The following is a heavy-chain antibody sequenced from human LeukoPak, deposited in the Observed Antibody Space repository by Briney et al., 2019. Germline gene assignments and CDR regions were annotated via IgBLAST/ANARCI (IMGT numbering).Heavy chain of an antibody. CDR1: GFTVSSNY. Sequence: GGSLRLSCAASGFTVSSNYMSWVRQAPGKGLEWVSVIYSGGSTYYADSVKGRFTISRDNSKNTLYLQMNSLRAEDTAVYYCARGLAGDAFDIWGQGTMVTVSS. J-gene: IGHJ3*02. CDR3: ARGLAGDAFDI. CDR2: IYSGGST. V-gene: IGHV3-66*01. D-gene: IGHD5-12*01.